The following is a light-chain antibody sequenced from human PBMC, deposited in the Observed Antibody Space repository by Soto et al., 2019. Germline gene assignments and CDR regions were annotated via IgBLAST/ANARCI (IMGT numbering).Light chain of an antibody. J-gene: IGLJ2*01. CDR1: SSDVGGYNY. CDR2: DVT. CDR3: CSYAGIYTYMV. Sequence: QSALTQPRSVSGSPGQSVTISCTGTSSDVGGYNYVSWYQQHPGKAPKLMIYDVTKRPSGVPDRFSGSKSGNTASLTISGLQAEDEADYYCCSYAGIYTYMVIGGGTKLTVL. V-gene: IGLV2-11*01.